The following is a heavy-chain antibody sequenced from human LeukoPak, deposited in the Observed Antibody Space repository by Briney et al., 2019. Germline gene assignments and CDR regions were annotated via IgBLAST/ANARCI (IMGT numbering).Heavy chain of an antibody. Sequence: PGGSLRLSCAASGFTFSDYSMNWVRQAPGKGLECVSYISSSSTTIYYADSVKGRFTISRDNAKNSLCLQMNSLRAEDTALYYCARDIRRYSTSSSAFDIWGQGTMVTVSS. CDR3: ARDIRRYSTSSSAFDI. D-gene: IGHD6-6*01. J-gene: IGHJ3*02. V-gene: IGHV3-48*01. CDR2: ISSSSTTI. CDR1: GFTFSDYS.